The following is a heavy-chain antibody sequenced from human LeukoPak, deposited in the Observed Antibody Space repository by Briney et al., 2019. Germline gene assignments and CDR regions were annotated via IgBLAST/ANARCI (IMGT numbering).Heavy chain of an antibody. V-gene: IGHV3-30*02. CDR1: GFTFSSYG. CDR2: IRYDGSNK. CDR3: AKDLREDVVVPAARRIRGFDY. D-gene: IGHD2-2*01. J-gene: IGHJ4*02. Sequence: AGGSLRLSCAASGFTFSSYGMHWVRQAPGKGLEWVAFIRYDGSNKYYADSVKGRFTTSRDNSKNTLYLQMNSLRAEDTAVYYCAKDLREDVVVPAARRIRGFDYWGQGTLVTVSS.